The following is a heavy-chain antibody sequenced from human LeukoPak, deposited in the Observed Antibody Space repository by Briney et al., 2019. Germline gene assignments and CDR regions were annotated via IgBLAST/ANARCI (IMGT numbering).Heavy chain of an antibody. V-gene: IGHV4-34*01. D-gene: IGHD3-22*01. Sequence: GSLRLSCSASGFTFSSRWMNWVRQPPGKGLEWIGEINHSGSTNYNPSLKSRVTISVDTSKNQFSLKLSSVTAADTAVYYCARAYDSSGRDFQHWGQGTLVTVSS. CDR1: GFTFSSRW. J-gene: IGHJ1*01. CDR2: INHSGST. CDR3: ARAYDSSGRDFQH.